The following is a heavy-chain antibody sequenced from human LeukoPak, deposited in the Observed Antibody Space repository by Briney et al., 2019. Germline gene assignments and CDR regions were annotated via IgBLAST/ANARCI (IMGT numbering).Heavy chain of an antibody. CDR1: GLTFSSYA. CDR3: ARESGSGWYLGY. V-gene: IGHV3-30-3*01. Sequence: GGSLRLSCAASGLTFSSYAMHWVRQAPGKGLEWVAVISYDGSNKYYADSVKGRFTISRDNSKNTLYLQMNSLRAEDTAVYYCARESGSGWYLGYWGQGTLVTVSS. CDR2: ISYDGSNK. D-gene: IGHD6-19*01. J-gene: IGHJ4*02.